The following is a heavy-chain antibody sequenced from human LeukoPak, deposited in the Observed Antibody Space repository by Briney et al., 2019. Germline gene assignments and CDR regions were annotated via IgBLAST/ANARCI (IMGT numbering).Heavy chain of an antibody. CDR2: IYYSGST. Sequence: SETLSLTCTVSGGSISSYYWSWIRQPPGKGLEWIGYIYYSGSTNYNPSLKSRVTISVDTSKNQFSLKLNSVTAADTAVYYCARDGPRYYYGMDVWGKGTTVTVSS. J-gene: IGHJ6*04. V-gene: IGHV4-59*01. CDR1: GGSISSYY. CDR3: ARDGPRYYYGMDV.